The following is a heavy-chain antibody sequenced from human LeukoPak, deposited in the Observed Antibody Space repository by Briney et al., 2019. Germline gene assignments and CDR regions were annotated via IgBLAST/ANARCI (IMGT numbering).Heavy chain of an antibody. CDR3: ARRRGSSERIDY. V-gene: IGHV5-51*01. CDR1: GYSFTNYW. Sequence: GESLKISCQGSGYSFTNYWIGWVRQMPGEGLEWMGLIYPGDSETRYSPSFQGQVIISVDKSISTAYLQWSSLKASDTAMYYCARRRGSSERIDYWGQGTLVTVSS. CDR2: IYPGDSET. D-gene: IGHD1-26*01. J-gene: IGHJ4*02.